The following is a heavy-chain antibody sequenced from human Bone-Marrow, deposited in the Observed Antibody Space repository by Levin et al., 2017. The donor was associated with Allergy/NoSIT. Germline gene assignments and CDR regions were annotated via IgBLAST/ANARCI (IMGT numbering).Heavy chain of an antibody. CDR2: IKQDGSEK. J-gene: IGHJ4*02. Sequence: QTGGSLRLSCVASGFTFSNYWMSWVRQAPGKGLEWVASIKQDGSEKYYVDSTKGRFAISRDNAKNSLYLQMSGLGADDTAVYYCAREIVMVITLDSWGQGTLVTVSS. V-gene: IGHV3-7*01. CDR3: AREIVMVITLDS. CDR1: GFTFSNYW. D-gene: IGHD3-22*01.